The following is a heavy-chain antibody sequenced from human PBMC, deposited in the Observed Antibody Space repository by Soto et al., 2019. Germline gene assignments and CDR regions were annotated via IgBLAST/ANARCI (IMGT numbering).Heavy chain of an antibody. CDR1: GGSISSGGYY. CDR3: PRSVVS. D-gene: IGHD2-21*01. CDR2: IYYIKTT. Sequence: SETLSLTCTVSGGSISSGGYYWSWIRQHPGKGLEWIGYIYYIKTTYYNPSLKSRVTISLDTSKNQFSLKLTSVTAADTAVYYCPRSVVSWGQGTLVTVAS. V-gene: IGHV4-31*03. J-gene: IGHJ5*02.